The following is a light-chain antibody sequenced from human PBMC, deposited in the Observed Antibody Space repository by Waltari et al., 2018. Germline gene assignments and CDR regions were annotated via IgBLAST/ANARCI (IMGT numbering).Light chain of an antibody. V-gene: IGLV3-21*02. CDR3: QXWDGSSDVV. Sequence: SYVLTQPPSVSVAPGQTARVTCGGNHIGSKSVHWYHERPGQAPILVLYDVTHRPPXXXXXXSXSNSGNTATXXISRVEAGDEADYYCQXWDGSSDVVFGGGTKLTVL. J-gene: IGLJ2*01. CDR1: HIGSKS. CDR2: DVT.